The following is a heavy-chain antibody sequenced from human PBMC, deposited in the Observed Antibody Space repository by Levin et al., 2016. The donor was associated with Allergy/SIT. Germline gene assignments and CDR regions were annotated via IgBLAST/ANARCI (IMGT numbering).Heavy chain of an antibody. CDR2: IIPIFGTA. D-gene: IGHD2-15*01. J-gene: IGHJ3*02. CDR3: ARSLTLGGGDAFDI. Sequence: WVRQAPGQGLEWMGGIIPIFGTANYAQKFQGRVTITADESTSTAYMELSSLRSEDTAVYYCARSLTLGGGDAFDIWGQGTLVTVSS. V-gene: IGHV1-69*01.